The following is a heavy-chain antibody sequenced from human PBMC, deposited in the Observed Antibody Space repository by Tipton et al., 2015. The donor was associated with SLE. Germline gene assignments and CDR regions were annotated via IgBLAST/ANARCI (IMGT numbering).Heavy chain of an antibody. D-gene: IGHD4-23*01. CDR3: ARTPGGNWFYYYGMDV. Sequence: TLSLTCNVSGDSIYWSWIRQPPGKGLEWIGYMSYSGSAAYNPSRKRRVTIPVDTSKNQFSLKLSSVTAADTAVYYCARTPGGNWFYYYGMDVWGQGTTVTVSS. CDR1: GDSIY. J-gene: IGHJ6*02. CDR2: MSYSGSA. V-gene: IGHV4-59*01.